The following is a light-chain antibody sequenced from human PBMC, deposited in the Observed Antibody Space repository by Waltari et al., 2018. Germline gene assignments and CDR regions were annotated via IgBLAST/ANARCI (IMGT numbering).Light chain of an antibody. Sequence: SYELTQPPSVSVSPGQTASLTCSGHKLGDKYACWYQQKPGQAPVLVIYQDSKRPSGTPERFSGSNSGNTATLTISGTQAMDEADYYCQAWDSSTVVFGGGTKLTVL. CDR2: QDS. CDR1: KLGDKY. V-gene: IGLV3-1*01. CDR3: QAWDSSTVV. J-gene: IGLJ2*01.